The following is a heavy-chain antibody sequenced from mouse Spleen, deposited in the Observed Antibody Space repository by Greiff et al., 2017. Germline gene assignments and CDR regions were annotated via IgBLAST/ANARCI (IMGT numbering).Heavy chain of an antibody. Sequence: QVQLKESGAELARPGASVKLSCKASGYTFTSYGISWVKQRTGQGLEWIGEIYPRSGNTYYNEKFKGKATLTADKSSSTAYMELRSLTSEDSAVYFCATYGNYVDYFDYWGQGTTLTVSS. J-gene: IGHJ2*01. CDR1: GYTFTSYG. V-gene: IGHV1-81*01. CDR3: ATYGNYVDYFDY. D-gene: IGHD2-10*02. CDR2: IYPRSGNT.